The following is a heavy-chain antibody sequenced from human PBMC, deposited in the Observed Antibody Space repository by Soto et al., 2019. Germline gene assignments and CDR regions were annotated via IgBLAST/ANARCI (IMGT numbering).Heavy chain of an antibody. J-gene: IGHJ4*02. CDR1: GCSVNSDTFY. D-gene: IGHD6-6*01. Sequence: PSETLSRACTVSGCSVNSDTFYWSWIRQPPGRGLEWIGYIYYTGSTNYNPSLKSRATISIDTSRNQFSMKLTSVTAADTAVYYCAREFSNSPEAFDSWGQGSLVTVS. CDR3: AREFSNSPEAFDS. V-gene: IGHV4-61*01. CDR2: IYYTGST.